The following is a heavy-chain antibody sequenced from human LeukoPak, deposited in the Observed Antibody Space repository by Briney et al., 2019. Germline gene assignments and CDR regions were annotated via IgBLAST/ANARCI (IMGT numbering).Heavy chain of an antibody. CDR3: ARDGTATIHRYGMDV. CDR2: ISGYNSNV. J-gene: IGHJ6*02. V-gene: IGHV1-18*01. D-gene: IGHD1-26*01. Sequence: ASVKVSCKASGYTFTKYGISWVRQARGQGLEWMGWISGYNSNVNYAQKFQGRVTMTTDTSTRTAYMELRSLRSDDTAVYYCARDGTATIHRYGMDVWGQGTTVTVSS. CDR1: GYTFTKYG.